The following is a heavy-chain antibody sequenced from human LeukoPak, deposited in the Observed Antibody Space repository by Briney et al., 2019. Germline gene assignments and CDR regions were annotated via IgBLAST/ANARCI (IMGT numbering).Heavy chain of an antibody. CDR1: GGTFSNYA. D-gene: IGHD1-26*01. Sequence: SVKVSCKASGGTFSNYAISWVRQAPGQGLEWMGGIIPIFGTANYAQKFQGRVTITADESTSTAYMGLSSLRSEDTAVYYCARVKRRVGATTIQLDYWGQGTLVTVSS. CDR3: ARVKRRVGATTIQLDY. CDR2: IIPIFGTA. V-gene: IGHV1-69*13. J-gene: IGHJ4*02.